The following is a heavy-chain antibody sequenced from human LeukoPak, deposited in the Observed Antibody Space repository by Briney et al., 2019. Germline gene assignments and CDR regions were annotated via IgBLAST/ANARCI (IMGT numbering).Heavy chain of an antibody. CDR1: GFTFSTYA. V-gene: IGHV3-30*04. CDR3: ARQDDKYGGDY. Sequence: PGGPLRLPCATPGFTFSTYAMHWVRQAPGKGLEWVAVISFDGTDKYYADSVKGRFTISRDSSKNTLYLQMNSLRAEDSAVYYCARQDDKYGGDYWGQGTLVTVSS. J-gene: IGHJ4*02. CDR2: ISFDGTDK. D-gene: IGHD3-22*01.